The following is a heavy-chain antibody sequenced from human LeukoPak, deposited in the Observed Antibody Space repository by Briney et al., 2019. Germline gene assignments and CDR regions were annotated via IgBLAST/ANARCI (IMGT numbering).Heavy chain of an antibody. D-gene: IGHD2-15*01. CDR2: IYHSGST. CDR1: GGSISSGGYY. Sequence: SQTLSLTCTVSGGSISSGGYYWSWIRQPPGKGLEWIGYIYHSGSTYYNPSLKSRVTISVDRSKNQFSLKLSSVTAADTAVYYCARVLQPNWFDPWGQGTLVTVSS. CDR3: ARVLQPNWFDP. V-gene: IGHV4-30-2*01. J-gene: IGHJ5*02.